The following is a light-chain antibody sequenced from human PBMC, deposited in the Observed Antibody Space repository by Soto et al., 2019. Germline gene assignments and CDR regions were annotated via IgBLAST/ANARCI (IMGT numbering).Light chain of an antibody. J-gene: IGKJ5*01. CDR1: QSVSSK. V-gene: IGKV3-15*01. CDR2: GAS. CDR3: QQYDNWPIT. Sequence: ELVMTQPTAPLSVSPGERATLPFRASQSVSSKFAWYQQIPGQAPRLLIYGASTRATGIPPRFSGSGSGTEFTLTISSLQSEDFAVYYCQQYDNWPITFGQGTRLEIK.